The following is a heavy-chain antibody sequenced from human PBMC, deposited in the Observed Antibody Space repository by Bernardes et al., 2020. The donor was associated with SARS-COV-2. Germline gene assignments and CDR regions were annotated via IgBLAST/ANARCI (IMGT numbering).Heavy chain of an antibody. Sequence: RREARHWARQAPGKGLEWVAVISYDGSNKYYADSVKGRFTISRDNSKNTLYLQMNSLRAEDTAVYYCARDPEDCSSTSCYSSDYYYYYGMDVWGQGTTVTVSS. CDR1: RREA. V-gene: IGHV3-30-3*01. D-gene: IGHD2-2*01. J-gene: IGHJ6*02. CDR2: ISYDGSNK. CDR3: ARDPEDCSSTSCYSSDYYYYYGMDV.